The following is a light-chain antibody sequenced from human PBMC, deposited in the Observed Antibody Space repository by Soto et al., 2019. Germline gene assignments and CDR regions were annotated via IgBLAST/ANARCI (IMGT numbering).Light chain of an antibody. CDR2: GAS. V-gene: IGKV3-20*01. CDR1: QSVSSSY. Sequence: EIVLTQSPGTLSLSPGERATLSCRASQSVSSSYLAWYQQKPGQAPRLLIYGASSRATGIPDRCSGSGSGRDFTLTISSLLHEDVAVYYCQLCGSYSYTFGQGTKLEIK. CDR3: QLCGSYSYT. J-gene: IGKJ2*01.